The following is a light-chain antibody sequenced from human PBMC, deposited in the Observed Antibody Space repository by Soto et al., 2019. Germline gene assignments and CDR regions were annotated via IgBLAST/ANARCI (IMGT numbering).Light chain of an antibody. CDR1: SSNIGSNT. CDR2: NNN. V-gene: IGLV1-44*01. Sequence: QSVLTQPPSASGTPGQRVTISCSGRSSNIGSNTVNWYQQLPGTAPKLLIYNNNQRPSGVPDRFSGSKSGPSASLAINGLQSEDEADYYCAAWDDSLNGFVAFGGGTKLTVL. J-gene: IGLJ2*01. CDR3: AAWDDSLNGFVA.